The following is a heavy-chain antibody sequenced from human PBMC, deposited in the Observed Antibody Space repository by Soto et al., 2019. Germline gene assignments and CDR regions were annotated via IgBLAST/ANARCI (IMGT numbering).Heavy chain of an antibody. CDR3: ASNIFYDFWSGYYACDI. V-gene: IGHV3-7*02. CDR1: GFILRRYW. Sequence: EVQLVESGGDFVQPGGSLRLSCVASGFILRRYWMSWVRQAPGKGLEWVANIKPDGSGESYVDSVKGRFTIPRDNAKNSLYRQMNSLRAEDTAVYYCASNIFYDFWSGYYACDIWGRGTMVTVSS. D-gene: IGHD3-3*01. J-gene: IGHJ3*02. CDR2: IKPDGSGE.